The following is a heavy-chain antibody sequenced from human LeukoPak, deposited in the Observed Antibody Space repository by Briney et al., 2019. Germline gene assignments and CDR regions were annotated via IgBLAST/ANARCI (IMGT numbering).Heavy chain of an antibody. CDR1: GFTFSSYA. Sequence: GGSLRLSCSASGFTFSSYAMSWVRQAPGKGLEWVSAISGSGGSTYYADSVKGRFTISRDNSKNTLCLQMNSLRAEDTAVYYCAKDGYDYVWGSYLSSDYWGQGTLVTVSS. J-gene: IGHJ4*02. CDR3: AKDGYDYVWGSYLSSDY. D-gene: IGHD3-16*02. CDR2: ISGSGGST. V-gene: IGHV3-23*01.